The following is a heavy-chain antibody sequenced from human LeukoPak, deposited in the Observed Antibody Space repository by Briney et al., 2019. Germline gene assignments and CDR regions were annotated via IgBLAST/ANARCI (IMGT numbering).Heavy chain of an antibody. V-gene: IGHV3-21*01. CDR3: AVISGVYAILDDFDY. CDR1: GFTFSSYS. J-gene: IGHJ4*02. D-gene: IGHD2-8*01. Sequence: GGSLRLSCAASGFTFSSYSMNWVRQAPGKGPEWVPSISSSSSYIYYADSVKGRFTISRDNAKNSLYLQMNSLRAEDTAVYYCAVISGVYAILDDFDYWGQGTLVTVSS. CDR2: ISSSSSYI.